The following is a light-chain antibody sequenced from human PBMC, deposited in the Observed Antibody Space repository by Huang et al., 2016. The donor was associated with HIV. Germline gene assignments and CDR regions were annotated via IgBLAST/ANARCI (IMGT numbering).Light chain of an antibody. CDR3: QQYNNWLA. CDR1: QTVNSN. Sequence: EIVMTQSPATLSVSPGERATLSCRASQTVNSNLAWYQHKPGQAPRLRIYGASTRATGVPARFSGSGSGTKFTLTISSLQSEDFAVYYCQQYNNWLAFGQGTKVEIK. J-gene: IGKJ1*01. CDR2: GAS. V-gene: IGKV3-15*01.